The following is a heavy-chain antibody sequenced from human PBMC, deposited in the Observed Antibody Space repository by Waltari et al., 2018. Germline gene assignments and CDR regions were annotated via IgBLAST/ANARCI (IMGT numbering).Heavy chain of an antibody. D-gene: IGHD6-19*01. V-gene: IGHV1-3*03. CDR3: ARGRVPEISSGWGNPFDI. Sequence: QVQLVQSGAEVKKPGASVKVSCSASGYTFTSFPMHWVRQAPGQRLEWMGWINPANGDTKYAQDFQGRVTIGRDTSASTSYMELNSLRSEDMAVYYCARGRVPEISSGWGNPFDIWGQGTMVTVSS. CDR1: GYTFTSFP. J-gene: IGHJ3*02. CDR2: INPANGDT.